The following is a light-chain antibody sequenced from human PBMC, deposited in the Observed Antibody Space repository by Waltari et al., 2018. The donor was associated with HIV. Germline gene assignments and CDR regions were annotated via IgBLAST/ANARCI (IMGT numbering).Light chain of an antibody. J-gene: IGLJ3*02. Sequence: QSVLTQPPSASGTPGQRVSISCSGSSSNIGSNAVNWYPQFPGTAPKLLIYSNNKRPSGVPDRFSGSKSGTSASLAISGLQSDDEADYFCAAWDDSLSGSWVFGGGTTLTVL. CDR3: AAWDDSLSGSWV. CDR1: SSNIGSNA. CDR2: SNN. V-gene: IGLV1-44*01.